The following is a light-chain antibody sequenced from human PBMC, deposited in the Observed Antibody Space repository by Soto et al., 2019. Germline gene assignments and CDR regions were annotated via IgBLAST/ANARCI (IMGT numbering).Light chain of an antibody. CDR3: QQYNDWPLT. CDR1: QSVSSN. V-gene: IGKV3-15*01. J-gene: IGKJ1*01. Sequence: EIVMTQSPFTLSVSPGERATLSCMASQSVSSNLAWYQQKPGQAPSLLIYGAFTRATGIPARFSGTGSGTEFTLTISSLQSEDFALYYCQQYNDWPLTFGQGTKVDIK. CDR2: GAF.